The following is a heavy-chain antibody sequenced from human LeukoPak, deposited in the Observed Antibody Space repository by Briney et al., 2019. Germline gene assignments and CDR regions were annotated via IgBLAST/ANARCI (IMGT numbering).Heavy chain of an antibody. J-gene: IGHJ3*02. Sequence: GGSLRLSCAASGFTFSSYAMSWVRQAPGKGLEGGSAISGSGGSTYYADSVKGRFTISRDNSKNTLYLQMNSLRAEDTAVYYCAKEMGGGYSYAHDAFDIWGQGTMVTVSS. CDR3: AKEMGGGYSYAHDAFDI. V-gene: IGHV3-23*01. CDR2: ISGSGGST. CDR1: GFTFSSYA. D-gene: IGHD5-18*01.